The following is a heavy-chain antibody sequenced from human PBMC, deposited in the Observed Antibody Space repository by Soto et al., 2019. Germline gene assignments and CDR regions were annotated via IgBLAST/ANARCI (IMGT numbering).Heavy chain of an antibody. CDR2: IHYSGTT. V-gene: IGHV4-59*01. J-gene: IGHJ4*02. CDR3: AAGEASSRNLAPYYLDF. CDR1: GFSMRNYF. D-gene: IGHD6-13*01. Sequence: PXETLSLTCTVSGFSMRNYFWTWIRQPPGKGLDWIGYIHYSGTTSFFPSYNPSLRSRVTISEDTSKNQFSLKLLSVTTADTAVYFCAAGEASSRNLAPYYLDFWGQGTLVTVSS.